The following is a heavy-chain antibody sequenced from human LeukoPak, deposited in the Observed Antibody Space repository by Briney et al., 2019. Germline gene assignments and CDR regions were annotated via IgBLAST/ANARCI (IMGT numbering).Heavy chain of an antibody. D-gene: IGHD1-1*01. Sequence: GGSLRLSCAASGFTFDYIAMNWVRQAPGKGLEWVSSITNSGNYIYYADSVKGRFTISRDNAKNSLSLQMNSLRAEDTAVYYCARRGVQRRLGLDYWGQGTLVTVSS. V-gene: IGHV3-21*01. J-gene: IGHJ4*02. CDR2: ITNSGNYI. CDR1: GFTFDYIA. CDR3: ARRGVQRRLGLDY.